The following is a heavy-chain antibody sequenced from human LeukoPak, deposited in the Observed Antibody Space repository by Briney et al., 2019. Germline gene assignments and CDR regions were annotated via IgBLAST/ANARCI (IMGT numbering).Heavy chain of an antibody. CDR3: ARPLFCAFDNCGYWLDP. D-gene: IGHD1-20*01. V-gene: IGHV1-46*01. Sequence: ASVQFSFKTSAYTFTKYLIHWWRRAPGQGVEGLGAINPNGDATNYAPSLQGRLTLTQDTSTSTVYMELRGLTLDDTAVYYCARPLFCAFDNCGYWLDPWGPGTLVTVSS. J-gene: IGHJ5*02. CDR2: INPNGDAT. CDR1: AYTFTKYL.